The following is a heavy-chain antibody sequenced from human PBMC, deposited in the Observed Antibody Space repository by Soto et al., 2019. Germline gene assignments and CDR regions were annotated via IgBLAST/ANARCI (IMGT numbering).Heavy chain of an antibody. CDR1: GGPIRSGGYS. CDR3: ARAGGSGSYITG. V-gene: IGHV4-30-2*01. J-gene: IGHJ4*02. CDR2: IYHSGST. D-gene: IGHD3-10*01. Sequence: QLHLQESGSGLVKPSQTLSLTCAVSGGPIRSGGYSWSWIRHPPGKGLEWIGYIYHSGSTYYNQSVKSRVTRSVARSKNHFSLKRRSVTAADTDLYYCARAGGSGSYITGWGQGTLVTVSS.